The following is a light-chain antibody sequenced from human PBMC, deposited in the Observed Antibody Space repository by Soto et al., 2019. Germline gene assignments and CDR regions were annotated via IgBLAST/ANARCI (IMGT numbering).Light chain of an antibody. CDR3: QQYGSSF. Sequence: EIFLTQSPGTLSLSRWEIATLSCRASQSVSSSYLAWYQQKPGQTPRLLIYGASSRATGIPDRFSGSGSGTDFTLTISRLEPEDFAVYYCQQYGSSFFGGGTKVDIK. CDR1: QSVSSSY. J-gene: IGKJ4*01. CDR2: GAS. V-gene: IGKV3-20*01.